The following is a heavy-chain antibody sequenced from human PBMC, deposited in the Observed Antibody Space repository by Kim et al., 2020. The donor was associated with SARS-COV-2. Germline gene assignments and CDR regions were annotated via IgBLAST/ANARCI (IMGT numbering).Heavy chain of an antibody. CDR3: AKDQARRWQLVSGRRGAHKFYFDY. D-gene: IGHD6-6*01. J-gene: IGHJ4*02. CDR1: GFTFSSYG. V-gene: IGHV3-30*18. Sequence: GGSLRLSCAASGFTFSSYGMHWVRQAPGKGLEWVAVISYDGSNTYYADSVKGRFTISRDNSKNTLYLQMNSLRAEDTAVYYCAKDQARRWQLVSGRRGAHKFYFDYWGQGTLVTVSS. CDR2: ISYDGSNT.